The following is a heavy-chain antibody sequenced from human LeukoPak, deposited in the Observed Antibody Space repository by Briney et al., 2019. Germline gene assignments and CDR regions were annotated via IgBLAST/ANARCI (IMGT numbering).Heavy chain of an antibody. CDR3: ARSYCSSTSCSPYYYYYMDV. V-gene: IGHV4-31*03. Sequence: SEPLSLTCTVSGGSISSGGYYWSWIRQHPGKGLEWIGYIYYSGSTYYNPSLKSRVTISVDTSKNQFSLKLSSVTAADTAVYYCARSYCSSTSCSPYYYYYMDVWGKGTTVTVSS. J-gene: IGHJ6*03. CDR1: GGSISSGGYY. D-gene: IGHD2-2*01. CDR2: IYYSGST.